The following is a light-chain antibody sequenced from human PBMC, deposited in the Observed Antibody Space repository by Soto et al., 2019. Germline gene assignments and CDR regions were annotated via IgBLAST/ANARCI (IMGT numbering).Light chain of an antibody. CDR1: SSDVGGYNF. CDR2: EVS. V-gene: IGLV2-8*01. J-gene: IGLJ2*01. Sequence: QSALTQPPSASGSPGQSVTISCTGTSSDVGGYNFVSWYQQHPGKAPKLMIYEVSKRPSGVPDRFSGSKSGNTASLTVSGLQAEDEADYYCCSYAASYVILGGGTKVTVL. CDR3: CSYAASYVI.